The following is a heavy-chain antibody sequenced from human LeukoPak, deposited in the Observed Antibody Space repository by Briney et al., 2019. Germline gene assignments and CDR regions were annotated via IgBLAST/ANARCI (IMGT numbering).Heavy chain of an antibody. J-gene: IGHJ6*03. V-gene: IGHV1-18*01. CDR3: ATVTMGGYYYMDV. CDR1: GYTFGDYG. D-gene: IGHD3-10*01. CDR2: VSAYTGNT. Sequence: ASVKVSCKASGYTFGDYGITWIRQAPGQGLEWMGWVSAYTGNTNYAQSLQGRVTMTTDRSTSTAYMELRSLRSDDTAVYYCATVTMGGYYYMDVWGKGTTVTVSS.